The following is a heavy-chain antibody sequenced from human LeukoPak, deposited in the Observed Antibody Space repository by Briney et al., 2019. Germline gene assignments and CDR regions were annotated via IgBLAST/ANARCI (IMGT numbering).Heavy chain of an antibody. CDR1: TXXSYW. D-gene: IGHD6-19*01. CDR2: VNSDGSST. J-gene: IGHJ4*02. CDR3: ARDNSGWSAYY. V-gene: IGHV3-74*01. Sequence: TXXSYWXXWVRHAPGRGLVWVSRVNSDGSSTSYADSVKGRFTISRDNAKNTLYLQMNSLRADDTAVYYCARDNSGWSAYYWGQGTLVTVSS.